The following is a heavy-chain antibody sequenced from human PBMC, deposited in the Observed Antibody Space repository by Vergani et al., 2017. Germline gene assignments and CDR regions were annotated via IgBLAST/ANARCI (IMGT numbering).Heavy chain of an antibody. J-gene: IGHJ4*02. CDR1: GYTFTGYY. Sequence: QVQLVQSGAEVKKPGASVKVSCKASGYTFTGYYMHWVRQAPGQGLEWMGWINPNSGGTNYAQKFQGRVTMTRDTSTSTFYMELRSLRSDDTAVYYCVRPGDDYRNMITYFLDYWGQGSLVSVSS. V-gene: IGHV1-2*02. CDR2: INPNSGGT. CDR3: VRPGDDYRNMITYFLDY. D-gene: IGHD3-16*01.